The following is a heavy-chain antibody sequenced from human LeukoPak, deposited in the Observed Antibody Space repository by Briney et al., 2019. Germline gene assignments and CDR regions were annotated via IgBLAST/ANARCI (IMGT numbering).Heavy chain of an antibody. J-gene: IGHJ6*03. CDR1: GGSISSYY. D-gene: IGHD1-1*01. CDR3: ARLPTGSLQRYYYYMDV. CDR2: IYYSGST. V-gene: IGHV4-59*01. Sequence: SETLSLTCTVSGGSISSYYWSWIRQPPGQGQEWIGSIYYSGSTNYNPSLKSRVTISVDTSKNQFSLKLSSVTAADTAVYYCARLPTGSLQRYYYYMDVWGKGTTVTVSS.